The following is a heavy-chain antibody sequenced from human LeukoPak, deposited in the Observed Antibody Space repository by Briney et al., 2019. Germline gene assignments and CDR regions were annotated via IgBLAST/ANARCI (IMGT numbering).Heavy chain of an antibody. D-gene: IGHD2-21*01. CDR1: GDSVSSNSAA. CDR2: TYYKSKWYN. J-gene: IGHJ4*02. Sequence: SQTLSLTCAISGDSVSSNSAAWNWLRQSPSRGLEWLGRTYYKSKWYNNYAISVKSRITISPDTSKNQFSLQLNSVTPEDTAVYYCARGDIPLDYWGRGTLVTVSS. V-gene: IGHV6-1*01. CDR3: ARGDIPLDY.